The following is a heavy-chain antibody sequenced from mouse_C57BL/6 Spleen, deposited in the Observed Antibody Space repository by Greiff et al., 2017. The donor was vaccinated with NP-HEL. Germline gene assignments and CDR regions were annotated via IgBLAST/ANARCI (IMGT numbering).Heavy chain of an antibody. Sequence: EVKLQESGAELVRPGASVKLSCTASGFNIKDDYMHWVKQRPEQGLEWIGWIDPENGDTEYASKFQGKATITADTSSNTAYLQLSSLTSEDTAVYYCTTFYYYGSPFDYWGQGTTLTVSS. V-gene: IGHV14-4*01. J-gene: IGHJ2*01. CDR3: TTFYYYGSPFDY. CDR2: IDPENGDT. D-gene: IGHD1-1*01. CDR1: GFNIKDDY.